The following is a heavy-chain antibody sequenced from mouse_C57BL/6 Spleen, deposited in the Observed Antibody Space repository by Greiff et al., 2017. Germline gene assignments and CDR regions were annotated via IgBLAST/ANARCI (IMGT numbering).Heavy chain of an antibody. Sequence: EVKLVESGGGLVKPGGSLKLSCAASGFTFSDYGMHWVRQAPEKGLEWVAYISSGSSTIYYADTVKGRFTISRDNAKNTLFLQMTSLRSEDTAMYYCARGDYGSSLWFAYWGQGTLVTVSA. D-gene: IGHD1-1*01. CDR1: GFTFSDYG. V-gene: IGHV5-17*01. CDR2: ISSGSSTI. CDR3: ARGDYGSSLWFAY. J-gene: IGHJ3*01.